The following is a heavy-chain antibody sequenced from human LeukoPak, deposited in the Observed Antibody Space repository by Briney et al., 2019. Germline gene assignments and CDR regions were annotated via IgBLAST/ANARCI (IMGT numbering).Heavy chain of an antibody. Sequence: SVKVSCKASGGTFSSYAISWVRQAPGQGLEWMGGIIPIFGTANYAQRFQGRVTITADESTSTAYMELSSLRSEDTAVYYCARPPNPLESSGYYRYYYGMDVWGQGTTVTVSS. D-gene: IGHD3-22*01. CDR3: ARPPNPLESSGYYRYYYGMDV. CDR1: GGTFSSYA. CDR2: IIPIFGTA. J-gene: IGHJ6*02. V-gene: IGHV1-69*01.